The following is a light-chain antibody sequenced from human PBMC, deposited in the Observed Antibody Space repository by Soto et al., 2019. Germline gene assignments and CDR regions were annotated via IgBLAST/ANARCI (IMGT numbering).Light chain of an antibody. CDR3: QQYGSSPLT. CDR2: ATS. V-gene: IGKV3-20*01. CDR1: QSVSSSY. J-gene: IGKJ4*01. Sequence: EIVLTQSPGTLSLFPGERATLSCRASQSVSSSYLAWYQQKPGQAPRLVIYATSSRATGIPDRFSGSGSGTDFTLIISRLEPEDFVVYFCQQYGSSPLTFGGGTKVDIK.